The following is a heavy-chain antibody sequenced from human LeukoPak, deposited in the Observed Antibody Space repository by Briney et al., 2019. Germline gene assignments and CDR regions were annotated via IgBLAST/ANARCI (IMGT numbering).Heavy chain of an antibody. CDR2: IKQDGSEK. J-gene: IGHJ3*02. CDR3: ASDLAWVWGAFDI. V-gene: IGHV3-7*01. D-gene: IGHD1-26*01. Sequence: GGSLRLAFAASGFTFSSYWMSWVRQAPGEGLEWVANIKQDGSEKYYVDSVKGRFTISRDNAKNSLYLQMNSLRAEDTAVYYCASDLAWVWGAFDIWGQGTMVTVSS. CDR1: GFTFSSYW.